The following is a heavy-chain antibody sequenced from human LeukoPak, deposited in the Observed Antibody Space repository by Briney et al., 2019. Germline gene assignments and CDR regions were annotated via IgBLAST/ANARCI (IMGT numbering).Heavy chain of an antibody. CDR2: IKPDGSLQ. V-gene: IGHV3-7*01. Sequence: GGSLRLSCTASGFIFSSFWMAWVRQAPGKGLEWVANIKPDGSLQFYGDSVEGRFTISRDNAKNSLYLQMNNLRAEDTALYYCATSYDSSGCDWGQGTLVTVSS. CDR1: GFIFSSFW. D-gene: IGHD3-22*01. J-gene: IGHJ4*02. CDR3: ATSYDSSGCD.